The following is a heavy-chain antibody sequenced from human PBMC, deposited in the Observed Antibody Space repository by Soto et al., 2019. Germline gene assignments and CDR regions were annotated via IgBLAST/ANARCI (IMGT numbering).Heavy chain of an antibody. D-gene: IGHD2-15*01. V-gene: IGHV3-48*01. CDR3: ARDPGGCTGGSCYSWYFDY. Sequence: GGSLRLSCAASGFTFSSYSMNWVRQAPGKGLEWASYITSSSTTIYYADSVKGRFIISRDNAKNSLYLQMNSLRAEDTAVYYCARDPGGCTGGSCYSWYFDYWGEGTLVTVSS. CDR1: GFTFSSYS. J-gene: IGHJ4*02. CDR2: ITSSSTTI.